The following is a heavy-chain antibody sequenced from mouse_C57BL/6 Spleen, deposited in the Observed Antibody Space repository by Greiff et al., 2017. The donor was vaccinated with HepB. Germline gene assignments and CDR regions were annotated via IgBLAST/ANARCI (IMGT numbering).Heavy chain of an antibody. V-gene: IGHV1-80*01. Sequence: QVQLQESGAELVKPGASVKISCKASGYAFSSYWMNWVKQRPGKGLEWIGQIYPGDGDTNYNGKFKGKATLTADKSSSTAYMQLSSLTSEDSAVYFCARIYYDYDGYYAMDYWGQGTSVTVSS. J-gene: IGHJ4*01. CDR2: IYPGDGDT. D-gene: IGHD2-4*01. CDR3: ARIYYDYDGYYAMDY. CDR1: GYAFSSYW.